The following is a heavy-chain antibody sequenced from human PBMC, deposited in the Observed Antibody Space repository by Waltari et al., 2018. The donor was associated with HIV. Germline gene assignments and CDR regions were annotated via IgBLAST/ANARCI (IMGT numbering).Heavy chain of an antibody. Sequence: VQLHESGPGLVKPSGTLSLTCAVSGGSSSGTNWWTWVRQPPGKGLEWIGEIYHDGSIKYNPSLQSRVTISIDKSKNQFSLNLSSATAADTAIYYCATRPPYRMADVRDWFDPWGQGTLVIVSS. J-gene: IGHJ5*02. V-gene: IGHV4-4*02. CDR2: IYHDGSI. CDR1: GGSSSGTNW. CDR3: ATRPPYRMADVRDWFDP. D-gene: IGHD3-16*02.